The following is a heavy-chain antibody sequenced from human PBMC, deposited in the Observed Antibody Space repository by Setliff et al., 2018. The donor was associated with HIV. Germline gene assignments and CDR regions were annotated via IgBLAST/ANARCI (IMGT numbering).Heavy chain of an antibody. CDR2: IYPGDSDT. D-gene: IGHD4-17*01. V-gene: IGHV5-51*01. CDR3: ARADSGDYSAFDL. CDR1: VNSFASYW. Sequence: PGESPKISCRGSVNSFASYWIGWVRQMPGKGLEWMGIIYPGDSDTRYSPSFQGHVTISADKSIITAYLQLSSLKASDTAMYYCARADSGDYSAFDLWGQGTLVTVSS. J-gene: IGHJ5*02.